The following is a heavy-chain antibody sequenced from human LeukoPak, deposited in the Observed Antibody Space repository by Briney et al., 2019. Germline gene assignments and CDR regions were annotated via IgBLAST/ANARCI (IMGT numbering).Heavy chain of an antibody. V-gene: IGHV3-30*02. CDR2: IRYDGSNK. CDR1: GFTFSSYG. J-gene: IGHJ4*02. CDR3: AKEFGTYYDFWSGYYL. Sequence: GGSLRLPCAASGFTFSSYGMHWVRQAPGKGLEWVAFIRYDGSNKYYADSVKGRFTISRDNSKNTLYLQMNSLRAEDTAVYYCAKEFGTYYDFWSGYYLWGQGTLVTVSS. D-gene: IGHD3-3*01.